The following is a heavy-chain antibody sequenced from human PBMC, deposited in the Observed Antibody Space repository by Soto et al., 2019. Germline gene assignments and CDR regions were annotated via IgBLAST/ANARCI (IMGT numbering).Heavy chain of an antibody. D-gene: IGHD3-22*01. CDR2: MTPNSGGT. V-gene: IGHV1-2*02. CDR1: GYSFIGYY. J-gene: IGHJ4*02. CDR3: ARASMIVEKYDF. Sequence: QVQLVQSGAEVKKPGASVKVSCKASGYSFIGYYIHWVRQAPGQGLEWMGWMTPNSGGTDDAQKFQDRVTMTRDTYISTAYMELNSLSSDDTAVYYCARASMIVEKYDFWGQGTQVTVSS.